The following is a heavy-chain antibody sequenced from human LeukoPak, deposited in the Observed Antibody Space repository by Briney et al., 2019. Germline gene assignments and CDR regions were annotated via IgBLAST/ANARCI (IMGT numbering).Heavy chain of an antibody. CDR2: INPIFGTT. D-gene: IGHD3-22*01. V-gene: IGHV1-69*13. CDR3: ARDRGYDYDSRGYFLFDS. Sequence: ASVKVSCKASLGTLNSDVFNWVRQAPGQGLEWMGGINPIFGTTNFAENFQGRVTITADEYTNTAYMELSNLRVEDTAVYYCARDRGYDYDSRGYFLFDSWGEGTLVTVSS. J-gene: IGHJ4*02. CDR1: LGTLNSDV.